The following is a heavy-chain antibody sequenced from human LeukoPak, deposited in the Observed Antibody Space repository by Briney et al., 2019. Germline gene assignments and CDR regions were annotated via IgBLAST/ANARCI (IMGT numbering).Heavy chain of an antibody. J-gene: IGHJ5*02. Sequence: GSLRLSCAASGFTFSSYWMSWVRQPPGKGLEWIGEIYHSGSTNYNPSLKSRVTISVDKSKNQFSLKLSSVTAADTAVYYCASSPGVVVVAATSPRPNWFDPWGQGTLVTVSS. CDR2: IYHSGST. V-gene: IGHV4-4*02. D-gene: IGHD2-15*01. CDR1: GFTFSSYW. CDR3: ASSPGVVVVAATSPRPNWFDP.